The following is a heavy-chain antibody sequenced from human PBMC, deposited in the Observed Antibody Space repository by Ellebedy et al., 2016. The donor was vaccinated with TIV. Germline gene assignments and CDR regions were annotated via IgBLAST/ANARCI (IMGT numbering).Heavy chain of an antibody. V-gene: IGHV4-59*01. CDR1: GGSISSYY. Sequence: SETLSLTXTVSGGSISSYYWSWIRQPPGKGLEWIGYIYYSGSTNYNPSLKSRVTISVDTSKNQFSLKRSPVTASDTAVYYCARGRLGGSHFTIDYWGQGTLVTVSS. J-gene: IGHJ4*02. CDR3: ARGRLGGSHFTIDY. CDR2: IYYSGST. D-gene: IGHD1-26*01.